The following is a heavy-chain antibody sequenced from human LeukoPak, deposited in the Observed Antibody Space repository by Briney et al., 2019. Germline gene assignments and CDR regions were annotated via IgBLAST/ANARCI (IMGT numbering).Heavy chain of an antibody. J-gene: IGHJ6*04. Sequence: EASVKVSCKASGYTFTSYGISWVRQAPGQGFEWMGWISAYNGNTNYAQKLQGRVTMTTDTSTSTAYMELRSLRSDDTAVYYCARYGSGSYGYYYYGMDVWGKGTTVTVSS. D-gene: IGHD3-10*01. CDR2: ISAYNGNT. CDR1: GYTFTSYG. V-gene: IGHV1-18*04. CDR3: ARYGSGSYGYYYYGMDV.